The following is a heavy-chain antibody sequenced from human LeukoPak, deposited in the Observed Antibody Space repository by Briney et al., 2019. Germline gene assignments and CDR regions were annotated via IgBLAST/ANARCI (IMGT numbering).Heavy chain of an antibody. CDR3: ARGDPAMIDLGFDP. CDR1: GVSISSSSYY. D-gene: IGHD3-22*01. Sequence: MPSETLSLTCTVSGVSISSSSYYWGWIRQPPGKGLEWIGSIYYSGSTYYNPSLKSRVTISVDTSKNQFSLKLSSVAAADTAVYYCARGDPAMIDLGFDPWGQGTLVTVSS. J-gene: IGHJ5*02. V-gene: IGHV4-39*01. CDR2: IYYSGST.